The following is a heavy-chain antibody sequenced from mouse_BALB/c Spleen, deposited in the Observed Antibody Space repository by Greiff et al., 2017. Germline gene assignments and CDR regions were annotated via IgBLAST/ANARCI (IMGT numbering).Heavy chain of an antibody. V-gene: IGHV1-54*01. CDR3: ARSGYGQGFAY. D-gene: IGHD1-1*02. CDR2: LNPGSGGT. Sequence: QVQLKESGAELVRPGTSVKVSCKASGYAFTNYLIEWVKQRPGQGLEWIGVLNPGSGGTNYNEKFKGEATLTADKSSSTAYMQLSSLTSDDSAVYFCARSGYGQGFAYWGQGTLVTVSA. CDR1: GYAFTNYL. J-gene: IGHJ3*01.